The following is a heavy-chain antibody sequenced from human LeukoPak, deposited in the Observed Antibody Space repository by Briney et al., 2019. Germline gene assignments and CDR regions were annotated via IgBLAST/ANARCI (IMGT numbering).Heavy chain of an antibody. D-gene: IGHD3-3*01. CDR2: ISYDGSNK. V-gene: IGHV3-30*18. Sequence: GGSLRLSCAASGFTFSSYGMHWVRQAPGKGLEWVAVISYDGSNKYYADSVKGRFTISRDNSKNTLYLQMNSLRAEDTAVYYCAKFSHTIFAHWGQGTLVTVSS. CDR3: AKFSHTIFAH. J-gene: IGHJ4*02. CDR1: GFTFSSYG.